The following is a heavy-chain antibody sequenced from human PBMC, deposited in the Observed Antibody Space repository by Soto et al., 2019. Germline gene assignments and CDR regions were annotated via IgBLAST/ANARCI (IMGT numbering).Heavy chain of an antibody. CDR2: INHSGST. CDR1: GGSFSGYY. J-gene: IGHJ4*02. D-gene: IGHD2-2*01. CDR3: ARDFHPNIVVVPADY. Sequence: SETLSLTCAVYGGSFSGYYWSWIRQPPGKGLEWIGEINHSGSTNYNPSLKSRVTISVDTSKNQFSLKLSSVTAADTAVYYCARDFHPNIVVVPADYWGQGTLVTVSS. V-gene: IGHV4-34*01.